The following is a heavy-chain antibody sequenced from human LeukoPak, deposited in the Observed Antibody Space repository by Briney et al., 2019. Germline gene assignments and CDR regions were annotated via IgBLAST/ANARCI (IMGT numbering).Heavy chain of an antibody. D-gene: IGHD2-15*01. CDR2: ISCSGGST. CDR3: AKALCSGGSCYEGGFGY. J-gene: IGHJ4*02. Sequence: GGSLRLSCAASGFTFSSYAMSWVRQAPGKGLEWVSAISCSGGSTYYADSVKGRFIISRDNSKNTLYLQMNSLRAEDTAVYYCAKALCSGGSCYEGGFGYWGQGTLVTVSS. V-gene: IGHV3-23*01. CDR1: GFTFSSYA.